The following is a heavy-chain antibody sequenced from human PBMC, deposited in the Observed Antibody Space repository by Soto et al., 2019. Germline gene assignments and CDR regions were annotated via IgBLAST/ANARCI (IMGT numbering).Heavy chain of an antibody. CDR2: IKHSGST. CDR1: GGSFSGYY. J-gene: IGHJ5*02. D-gene: IGHD5-18*01. Sequence: SETLSLTCAVYGGSFSGYYWSWISQPPGKGLEWVGEIKHSGSTNYNPSLKSRVTISVETSKNQFSLKMSSVTAADTAVYYCARDGPAGGLLTGGYSSRVLIRFDPWGQGTLVTVSS. V-gene: IGHV4-34*01. CDR3: ARDGPAGGLLTGGYSSRVLIRFDP.